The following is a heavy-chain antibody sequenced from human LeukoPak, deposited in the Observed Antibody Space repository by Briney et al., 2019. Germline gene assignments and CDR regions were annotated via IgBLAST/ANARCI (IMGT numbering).Heavy chain of an antibody. V-gene: IGHV3-53*01. CDR2: IYSSGST. CDR3: ATLPGGMDV. J-gene: IGHJ6*02. Sequence: GSLRLSCAASGFTVSSNYMTWVRQAPGKGLEWVSVIYSSGSTYYASSVKGRFTISRDNSKNTLYLQMDSLRAEDTAVYYCATLPGGMDVWGQGTTVTVSS. CDR1: GFTVSSNY.